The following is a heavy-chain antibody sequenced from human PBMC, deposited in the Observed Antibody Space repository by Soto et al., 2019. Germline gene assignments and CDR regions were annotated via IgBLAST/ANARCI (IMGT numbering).Heavy chain of an antibody. J-gene: IGHJ6*02. D-gene: IGHD3-10*01. V-gene: IGHV1-69*13. CDR2: IIPIFGTA. CDR3: ARDKAGRRFGELLGGMDV. CDR1: GGTFSSNA. Sequence: SVKVSCKASGGTFSSNAISWVRQAPGQGLEWMGGIIPIFGTANYAQKFQGRVTITADESTSTAYMELSGLRSEDTAVYYCARDKAGRRFGELLGGMDVWGQGTTVTVSS.